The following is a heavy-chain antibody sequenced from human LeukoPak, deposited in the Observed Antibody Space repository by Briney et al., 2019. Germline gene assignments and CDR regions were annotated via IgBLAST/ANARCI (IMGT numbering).Heavy chain of an antibody. V-gene: IGHV3-23*01. D-gene: IGHD3-22*01. CDR1: GFTFSSYG. J-gene: IGHJ3*02. Sequence: GGSLRLSCAASGFTFSSYGMSWVRQAPGKGLEWVSAISGSGGSTYYADSVKGRFTISRDNSKNTLYLQMNSLRAEDTAVYYCAKEMYYYDSSGYYDAFDIWGQGTMVTVSS. CDR3: AKEMYYYDSSGYYDAFDI. CDR2: ISGSGGST.